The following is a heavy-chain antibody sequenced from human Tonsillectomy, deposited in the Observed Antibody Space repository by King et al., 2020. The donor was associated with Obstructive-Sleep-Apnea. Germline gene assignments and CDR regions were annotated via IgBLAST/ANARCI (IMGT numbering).Heavy chain of an antibody. Sequence: VQLVESGGALVKPGGSLRLSCAASGFTFSDYYMSWIRQAPGKGVEGVSYISSSSSYTNYADSVKGRFTISRENAKNSLYLQMNSLRAEDTAVYYCARDGSGYDSYNWFDPWGQGTLVTVSS. J-gene: IGHJ5*02. CDR3: ARDGSGYDSYNWFDP. CDR2: ISSSSSYT. V-gene: IGHV3-11*06. D-gene: IGHD5-12*01. CDR1: GFTFSDYY.